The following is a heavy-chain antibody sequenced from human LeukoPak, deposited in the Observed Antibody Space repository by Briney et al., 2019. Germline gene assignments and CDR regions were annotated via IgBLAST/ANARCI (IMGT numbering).Heavy chain of an antibody. J-gene: IGHJ6*02. Sequence: SETLSLTCTVSGGSISSYYWSWIRQPAGKGLEWIGRIYTSGSTNYNPSLKSRVTMSVDTSKNQFSLKLSSVTAADTAVYYCARGTYYYGTYGMDVWGQGTTVTVSS. CDR2: IYTSGST. CDR1: GGSISSYY. V-gene: IGHV4-4*07. CDR3: ARGTYYYGTYGMDV. D-gene: IGHD3-10*01.